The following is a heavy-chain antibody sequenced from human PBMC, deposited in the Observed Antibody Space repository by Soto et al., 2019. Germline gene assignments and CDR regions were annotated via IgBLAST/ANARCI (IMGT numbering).Heavy chain of an antibody. D-gene: IGHD3-3*01. CDR1: GGSISSSSYY. V-gene: IGHV4-39*01. Sequence: KLSETLSLTCTVSGGSISSSSYYWGWIRQPPGKGLEWIGSIYYSGSTYYNPSLKSRVTISVDTSKNQFSLKLSSVTAADTAVYYCARQVREVWSGRFNWFDPWGQGTLVTVSS. CDR2: IYYSGST. CDR3: ARQVREVWSGRFNWFDP. J-gene: IGHJ5*02.